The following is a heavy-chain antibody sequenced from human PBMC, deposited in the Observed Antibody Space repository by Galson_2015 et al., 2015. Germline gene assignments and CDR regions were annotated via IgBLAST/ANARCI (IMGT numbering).Heavy chain of an antibody. CDR1: GYTLTELS. Sequence: SVKVSCKVSGYTLTELSMHWVRQAPGKGLEWMGGFDPEDGETIYAQKFQGRVTMTEDTSTDTAYMELSSLRSEDTAVYYCARGPNRYGSGSYYNGPGYWGQGTLATVSS. CDR2: FDPEDGET. J-gene: IGHJ4*02. V-gene: IGHV1-24*01. CDR3: ARGPNRYGSGSYYNGPGY. D-gene: IGHD3-10*01.